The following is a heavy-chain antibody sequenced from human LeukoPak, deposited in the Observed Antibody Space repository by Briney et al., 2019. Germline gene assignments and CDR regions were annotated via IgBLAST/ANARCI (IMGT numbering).Heavy chain of an antibody. V-gene: IGHV4-39*01. D-gene: IGHD3-9*01. Sequence: SETLSLTCTVSGGSISSSSYYWGWIRQPPGKGLEWIGSIYYSGSTYYNPSLKSRVTISVDTSKNQFSLKLSSVTAADTAVYYCARLHPYYDILTGYSHDAFDIWGQGTMVTVSS. CDR2: IYYSGST. CDR1: GGSISSSSYY. CDR3: ARLHPYYDILTGYSHDAFDI. J-gene: IGHJ3*02.